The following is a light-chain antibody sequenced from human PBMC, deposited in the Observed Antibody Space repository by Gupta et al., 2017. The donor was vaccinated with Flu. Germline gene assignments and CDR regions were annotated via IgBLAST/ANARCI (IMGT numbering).Light chain of an antibody. V-gene: IGKV3-11*01. Sequence: EIVLTQSPATLSLSLGERATLSCRASDSVSSYLAWYQQKPGQAPRLLIYDTSNRATGTPARFSGSGSGTDFTLTISSLEPEDFAVYYCQCRRNWLFTFGHGTRVDIK. CDR2: DTS. CDR1: DSVSSY. J-gene: IGKJ3*01. CDR3: QCRRNWLFT.